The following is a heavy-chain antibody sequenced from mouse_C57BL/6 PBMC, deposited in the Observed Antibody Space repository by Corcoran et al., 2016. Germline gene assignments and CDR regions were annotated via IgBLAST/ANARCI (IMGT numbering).Heavy chain of an antibody. D-gene: IGHD2-5*01. CDR2: INTYSGVP. Sequence: QIQLVQSGPELKKPGETVKISCKASGYTFTTYGMSWVKQAPGKGLKWMGWINTYSGVPTYADDSKGRFAFSLETSASTAYLQINNLKNEDTATYFCARSNYVYWGQGTLVTVSA. CDR1: GYTFTTYG. CDR3: ARSNYVY. J-gene: IGHJ3*01. V-gene: IGHV9-3*01.